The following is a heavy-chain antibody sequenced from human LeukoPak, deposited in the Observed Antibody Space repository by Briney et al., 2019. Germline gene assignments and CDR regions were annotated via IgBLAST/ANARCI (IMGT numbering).Heavy chain of an antibody. J-gene: IGHJ4*02. CDR2: LYHSGST. V-gene: IGHV4-30-2*01. D-gene: IGHD3-3*02. CDR1: GGSISSGGYS. Sequence: SQTLSLTCAVSGGSISSGGYSWSWIRQPPGKGLEWIGYLYHSGSTYYNPSLKSRVTISVDRSKNQFSLKLSSVTAADTAVYYCARGTFLQYLLPFDYWGQGTLVTVSS. CDR3: ARGTFLQYLLPFDY.